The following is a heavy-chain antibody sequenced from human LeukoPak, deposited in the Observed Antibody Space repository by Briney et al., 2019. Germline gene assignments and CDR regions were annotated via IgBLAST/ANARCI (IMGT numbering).Heavy chain of an antibody. CDR2: IIPILGIA. D-gene: IGHD3-22*01. J-gene: IGHJ5*02. CDR1: GGTFNSYA. Sequence: SVKVSCKASGGTFNSYALSWVRQAPGQGLEWMGRIIPILGIANYAQKFQGRVTITADKSTSTVYMELSSLRSEDTAVYYCARDSVGYSFDPWGQGTLVTVSS. CDR3: ARDSVGYSFDP. V-gene: IGHV1-69*04.